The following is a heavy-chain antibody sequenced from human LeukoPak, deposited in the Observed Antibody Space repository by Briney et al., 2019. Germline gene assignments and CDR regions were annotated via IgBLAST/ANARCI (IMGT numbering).Heavy chain of an antibody. V-gene: IGHV4-61*02. J-gene: IGHJ6*03. D-gene: IGHD6-6*01. CDR1: GSSISSGSYY. Sequence: PSETLSLTCTVSGSSISSGSYYWSWIRQPAGKGLEWIGRIYTSGSTNYNPSLKSRVTISVDTSKNQFSLKLSSVTAADTAVYYCARDPEYSSSRYYYYYMDVWGKGTTVTVSS. CDR3: ARDPEYSSSRYYYYYMDV. CDR2: IYTSGST.